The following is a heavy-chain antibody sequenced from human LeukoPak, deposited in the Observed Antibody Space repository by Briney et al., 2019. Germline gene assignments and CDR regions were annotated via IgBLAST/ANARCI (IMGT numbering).Heavy chain of an antibody. CDR2: ISSSSSYI. J-gene: IGHJ4*02. CDR1: GFPFSTYS. D-gene: IGHD2-2*01. V-gene: IGHV3-21*01. CDR3: ARSGLGVVPAAADY. Sequence: GGSLRLSCAASGFPFSTYSLNWVRQAPGKGLEWVSSISSSSSYIYYADTVKGRFTISRDNAKNSLYLQMNSLRAEDTAVYYCARSGLGVVPAAADYWGQGTLVTVSS.